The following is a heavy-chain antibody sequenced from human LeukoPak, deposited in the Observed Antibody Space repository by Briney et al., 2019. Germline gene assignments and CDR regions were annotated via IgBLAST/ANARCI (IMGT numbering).Heavy chain of an antibody. CDR2: IYYSGST. CDR1: GGSISSYY. Sequence: PSETLSLTCTVSGGSISSYYWRWIRQPPGKGLEWLGYIYYSGSTNYNPSLKSRVTISVDTSKNQFSLKLSSVTAADTAVYYCARRVAVAGTGWFDPWGQGTLVTVSS. D-gene: IGHD6-19*01. CDR3: ARRVAVAGTGWFDP. J-gene: IGHJ5*02. V-gene: IGHV4-59*08.